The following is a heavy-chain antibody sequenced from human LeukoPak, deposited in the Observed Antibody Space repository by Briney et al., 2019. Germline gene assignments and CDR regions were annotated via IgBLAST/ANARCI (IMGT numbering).Heavy chain of an antibody. CDR2: ISGSGGST. CDR3: AKDRIAVAAATPDY. V-gene: IGHV3-23*01. Sequence: PGGSLRLSCAASGFTLSSYAMSWVRQAPGKGLEWVSGISGSGGSTYYADSVKGRFTIPRDNSKNTMYMQMNSLRAEDTAVYYCAKDRIAVAAATPDYWGQGALVTVSS. D-gene: IGHD6-19*01. CDR1: GFTLSSYA. J-gene: IGHJ4*02.